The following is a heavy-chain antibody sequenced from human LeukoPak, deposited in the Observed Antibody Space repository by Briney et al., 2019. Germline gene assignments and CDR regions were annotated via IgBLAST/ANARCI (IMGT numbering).Heavy chain of an antibody. J-gene: IGHJ5*02. CDR1: GGPISSYY. D-gene: IGHD3-10*01. CDR3: ARSLLWFGELLPHNWFDP. CDR2: IYYSGST. V-gene: IGHV4-59*08. Sequence: PSETLSLTCTVSGGPISSYYWSWIRQPPGKGLEWIGYIYYSGSTNYNPSLKSRVTISVDTSKNQFSLKLSSVTAADTAVYYCARSLLWFGELLPHNWFDPWGQGTLVTVSS.